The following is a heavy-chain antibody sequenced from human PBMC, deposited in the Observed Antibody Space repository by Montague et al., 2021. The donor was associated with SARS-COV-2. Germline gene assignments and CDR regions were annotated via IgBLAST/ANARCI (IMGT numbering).Heavy chain of an antibody. V-gene: IGHV3-30*04. D-gene: IGHD2-15*01. Sequence: SLRLSCATSGFTFSSYAMHWVRQAPGKGLEWVALISYDGSNEFYTDSVKGRFTISRDYYKNTMYLRMNSLRAEDTAVYYCARGGVAACRTPGEYFYYGMDVWGQGTTVTVSS. CDR1: GFTFSSYA. CDR2: ISYDGSNE. J-gene: IGHJ6*02. CDR3: ARGGVAACRTPGEYFYYGMDV.